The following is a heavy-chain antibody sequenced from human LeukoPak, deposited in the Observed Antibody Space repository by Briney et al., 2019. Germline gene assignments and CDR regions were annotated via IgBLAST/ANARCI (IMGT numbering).Heavy chain of an antibody. J-gene: IGHJ6*02. Sequence: GGSLRLSCAASGFTFYDYGMSWVRQAPGKGLEWVSGINWSGGRTVYADSVKGRLTISRDNAKNSLFLQMNSLRAEDTALYYCARDGGLYGMDVWGQGTTVTVSS. CDR3: ARDGGLYGMDV. V-gene: IGHV3-20*04. CDR1: GFTFYDYG. D-gene: IGHD3-16*01. CDR2: INWSGGRT.